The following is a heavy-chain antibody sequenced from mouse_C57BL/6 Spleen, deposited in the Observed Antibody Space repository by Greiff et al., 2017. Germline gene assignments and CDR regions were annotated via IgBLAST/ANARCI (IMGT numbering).Heavy chain of an antibody. J-gene: IGHJ2*01. V-gene: IGHV1-61*01. D-gene: IGHD2-13*01. CDR2: IYPSDSEI. CDR3: ARDGDALVY. Sequence: VQLQQPGAELVRPGSSVKLSCKASGYTFTSYWMDWVKQRPGQGLEWIGYIYPSDSEIHYNKKFKDKATLTADKSSSTAYMELSSLTSEDSAVYSCARDGDALVYGGQGTTLTFSS. CDR1: GYTFTSYW.